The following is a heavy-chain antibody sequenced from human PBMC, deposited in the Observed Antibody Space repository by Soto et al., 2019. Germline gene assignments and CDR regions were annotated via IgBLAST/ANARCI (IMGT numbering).Heavy chain of an antibody. D-gene: IGHD2-2*01. CDR2: INPSGGST. CDR3: ARARNIVVVPAATREYYFDY. CDR1: GYTFTSYY. V-gene: IGHV1-46*03. J-gene: IGHJ4*02. Sequence: ASVKVSCKASGYTFTSYYMRWVRQAPGQGLEWMGIINPSGGSTSYAQKFQGRVTMTRDTSTSTVYMELSSLRSEDTAVYYCARARNIVVVPAATREYYFDYWGQGTLVTVSS.